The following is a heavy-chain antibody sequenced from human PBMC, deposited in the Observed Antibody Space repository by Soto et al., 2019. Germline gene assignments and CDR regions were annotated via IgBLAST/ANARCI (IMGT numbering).Heavy chain of an antibody. CDR3: AKDYRHRKITVVVAANLGY. CDR1: GFTFSSYR. CDR2: ISYDGSNK. V-gene: IGHV3-30*18. D-gene: IGHD2-15*01. Sequence: QVQLVESGGGVVQPGRSVRLSCAASGFTFSSYRMHWVRQAPGKGLEWVAVISYDGSNKYYADSVKGRFTISRDNYKNTLYLKMKSVRVEDTAVYYCAKDYRHRKITVVVAANLGYWGQGTLVTVSS. J-gene: IGHJ4*02.